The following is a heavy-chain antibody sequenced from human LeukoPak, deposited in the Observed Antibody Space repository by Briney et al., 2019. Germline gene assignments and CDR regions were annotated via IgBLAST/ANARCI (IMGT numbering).Heavy chain of an antibody. CDR1: GYTFTSYG. Sequence: GASVKVSCKASGYTFTSYGISWVRQAPGQGLEWMGGIIPIFGTANYAQKFQGRVTITADESTSTAYMELSSLRSEDTAVYYCARGGYSGYDYGRYYFDYWGQGTLVTVSS. CDR2: IIPIFGTA. CDR3: ARGGYSGYDYGRYYFDY. D-gene: IGHD5-12*01. J-gene: IGHJ4*02. V-gene: IGHV1-69*13.